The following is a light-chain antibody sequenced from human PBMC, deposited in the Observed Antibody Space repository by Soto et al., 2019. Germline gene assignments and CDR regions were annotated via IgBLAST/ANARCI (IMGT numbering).Light chain of an antibody. J-gene: IGKJ1*01. CDR1: QSLLNSNGYNY. V-gene: IGKV2D-29*01. Sequence: DIVMTQSPVSLPVTPGEPASISCRSSQSLLNSNGYNYLDWYLQRPGQPPQLLIYEVSNRLSEVPDRFSGSGSGTDFTLKISRVEAEDVGIYYCMQTKQLPVTFGQGTKVDI. CDR3: MQTKQLPVT. CDR2: EVS.